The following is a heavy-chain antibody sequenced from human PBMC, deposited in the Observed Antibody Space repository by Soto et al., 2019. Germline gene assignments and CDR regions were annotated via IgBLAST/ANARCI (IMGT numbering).Heavy chain of an antibody. J-gene: IGHJ4*02. CDR1: GFTFSDFA. D-gene: IGHD3-22*01. V-gene: IGHV3-21*01. CDR3: ARGTHYYDSIGYSHFFDY. CDR2: ISSNGNYI. Sequence: GGSLRLSCRASGFTFSDFAMSWVRQAPGKGLEWVSSISSNGNYIYYADSMKGRFTISRDNAEKSLYLQMNSLRGEDTAVYYCARGTHYYDSIGYSHFFDYWGQGTLVTVS.